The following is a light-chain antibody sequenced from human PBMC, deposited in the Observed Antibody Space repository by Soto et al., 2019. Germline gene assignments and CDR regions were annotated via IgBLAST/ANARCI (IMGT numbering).Light chain of an antibody. Sequence: DIQMTQSAPSLSATVGDRVTITCQASHDIGNSLNWYQAKPGQAPKLVIYDAYNLETGVPSTFSGSGYGILFTFTISGLRPEDIATYYCQKSDHLPLFGPGTKVDIK. CDR1: HDIGNS. CDR3: QKSDHLPL. V-gene: IGKV1-33*01. CDR2: DAY. J-gene: IGKJ3*01.